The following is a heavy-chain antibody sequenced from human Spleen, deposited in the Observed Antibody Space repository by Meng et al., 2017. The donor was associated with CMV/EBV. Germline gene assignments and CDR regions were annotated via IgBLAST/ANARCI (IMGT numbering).Heavy chain of an antibody. V-gene: IGHV4-4*07. D-gene: IGHD5-24*01. CDR1: GGSISSYY. CDR3: AREGDGYNLFDYFDY. J-gene: IGHJ4*02. CDR2: IYTSGST. Sequence: VRVRGAAQGLVKPSEPLSRTFTGSGGSISSYYWSWIRQPAGKGLEWIGRIYTSGSTNYNPSLKSRVTMSVDTSKNQFSLKLSSVTAADTAVYYCAREGDGYNLFDYFDYWGQGTLVTVSS.